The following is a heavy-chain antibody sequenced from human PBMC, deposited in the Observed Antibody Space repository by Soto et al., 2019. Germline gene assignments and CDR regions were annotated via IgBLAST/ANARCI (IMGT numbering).Heavy chain of an antibody. J-gene: IGHJ4*02. CDR3: ARAWGYYDSSGTDPNFDY. CDR2: IFYSGSF. Sequence: SGTLSLTCSVSGGSISSGTSYWSWIRQRPGEGLEWIGYIFYSGSFYYTPSLRGRVLILADTSKNQFTLTLSSVTAADTAVYYCARAWGYYDSSGTDPNFDYWGQGTLVTVSS. CDR1: GGSISSGTSY. D-gene: IGHD3-22*01. V-gene: IGHV4-31*03.